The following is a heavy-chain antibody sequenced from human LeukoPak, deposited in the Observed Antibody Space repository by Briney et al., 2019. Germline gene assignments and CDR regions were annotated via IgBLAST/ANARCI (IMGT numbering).Heavy chain of an antibody. J-gene: IGHJ5*02. D-gene: IGHD3-22*01. V-gene: IGHV4-61*02. CDR1: GGSISSGTYY. Sequence: PSQTLSLTCTVSGGSISSGTYYWNWIRQPAGKGLEWIGRIYTNGSTNYNPSLKSRVTISVDTSKNHFSLKLSFVTAADTALYYCARAFAYYYDTSGSRFDPWGQGTLVTVSS. CDR3: ARAFAYYYDTSGSRFDP. CDR2: IYTNGST.